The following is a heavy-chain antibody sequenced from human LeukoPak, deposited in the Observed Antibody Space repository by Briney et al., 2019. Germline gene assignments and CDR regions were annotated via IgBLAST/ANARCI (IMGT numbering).Heavy chain of an antibody. D-gene: IGHD6-19*01. CDR1: GFTFNDYY. CDR3: AKDGEQWLRTFDY. CDR2: ISGSGGST. J-gene: IGHJ4*02. Sequence: PGGSLRLSCAASGFTFNDYYMSWIRQAPGKGLEWVSGISGSGGSTYYADSVKGRFSISRDNSKNTLYLQMNSLRAEDTAVYYCAKDGEQWLRTFDYWGQGTLVTVSS. V-gene: IGHV3-23*01.